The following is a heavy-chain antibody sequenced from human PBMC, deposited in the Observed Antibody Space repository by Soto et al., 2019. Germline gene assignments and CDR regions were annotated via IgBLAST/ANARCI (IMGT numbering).Heavy chain of an antibody. Sequence: QVQLQESGPGLVKPSETLSLTCSVSGGSIRGYYWGWIRQPPGKGLEWIGYMYYSGSPSYNPSLKSRVIMSVDKSKNHCSLELNSVTAADTAVYYCARCLSIKTVTGGEYFDYWGQGTLVTVSS. D-gene: IGHD4-17*01. CDR1: GGSIRGYY. J-gene: IGHJ4*02. CDR2: MYYSGSP. CDR3: ARCLSIKTVTGGEYFDY. V-gene: IGHV4-59*01.